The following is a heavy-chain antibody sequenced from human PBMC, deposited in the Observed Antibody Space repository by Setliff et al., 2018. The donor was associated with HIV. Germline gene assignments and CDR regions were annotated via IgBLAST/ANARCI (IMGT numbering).Heavy chain of an antibody. D-gene: IGHD2-15*01. CDR1: GYTFINYH. CDR2: ISASSVNT. CDR3: ARQGINYPSRRTYYYYYMDV. J-gene: IGHJ6*03. Sequence: ASVKVSCKASGYTFINYHITWVRQAPGQGLEWVGSISASSVNTNYTQGRVTMTTDISTSTAYMELRSLKASDTAMYYCARQGINYPSRRTYYYYYMDVWGKGTTVTVSS. V-gene: IGHV1-18*01.